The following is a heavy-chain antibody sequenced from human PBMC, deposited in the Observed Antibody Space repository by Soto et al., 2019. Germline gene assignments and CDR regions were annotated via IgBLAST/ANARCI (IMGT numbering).Heavy chain of an antibody. V-gene: IGHV3-23*01. D-gene: IGHD5-12*01. CDR1: GFSFSTYS. J-gene: IGHJ4*02. CDR3: ARWSGYAEA. Sequence: PGGSLRLSCAASGFSFSTYSMAWVRHAAGKGPQWVSGLSGGGANTFYIDSVRGRFTISVDISRNPVFLQMDSLRVDDTAVYYCARWSGYAEAWGRGTLVTVSS. CDR2: LSGGGANT.